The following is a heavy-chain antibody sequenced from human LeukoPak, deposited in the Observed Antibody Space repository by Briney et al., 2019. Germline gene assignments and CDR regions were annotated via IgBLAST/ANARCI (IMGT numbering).Heavy chain of an antibody. CDR2: IYYSGST. Sequence: SETLSLTCTVSGGSISSSSYYWGWIRQPPGGGLVYIGSIYYSGSTYYNPSLKSRVTISVDTSKNQFSLTLSSVTAADTAVYYCARQDYGGNIDYWGQGTLVTVSS. D-gene: IGHD4-23*01. V-gene: IGHV4-39*01. J-gene: IGHJ4*02. CDR3: ARQDYGGNIDY. CDR1: GGSISSSSYY.